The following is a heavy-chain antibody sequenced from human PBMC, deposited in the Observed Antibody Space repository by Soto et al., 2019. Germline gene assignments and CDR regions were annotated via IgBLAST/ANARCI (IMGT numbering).Heavy chain of an antibody. CDR1: GGSISSYY. CDR2: IYYSGST. J-gene: IGHJ4*02. V-gene: IGHV4-59*01. CDR3: ARAIIALTYYDFWSGSYYFDY. D-gene: IGHD3-3*01. Sequence: SETLSLTCTVSGGSISSYYWSWIRQPPGKGLEWIGYIYYSGSTNYNPSLKSRVTISVDTSKNQFSLKLSSVTAADTAVYYCARAIIALTYYDFWSGSYYFDYWGQGTLVTVSS.